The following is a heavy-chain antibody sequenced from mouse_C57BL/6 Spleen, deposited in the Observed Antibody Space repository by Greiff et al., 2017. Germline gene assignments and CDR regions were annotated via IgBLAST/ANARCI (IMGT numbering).Heavy chain of an antibody. J-gene: IGHJ2*01. D-gene: IGHD4-1*01. CDR3: ARDLGFDY. Sequence: EVQGVESGGGLVKPGGSLKLSCAASGFTFSSYALSWVRQTPEKRLEWVATISDGGSYTYYPDNVKGRFTISRDHAKNNLYLQMSHLKSEDTAMYYCARDLGFDYWGQGTTLTVSS. V-gene: IGHV5-4*01. CDR1: GFTFSSYA. CDR2: ISDGGSYT.